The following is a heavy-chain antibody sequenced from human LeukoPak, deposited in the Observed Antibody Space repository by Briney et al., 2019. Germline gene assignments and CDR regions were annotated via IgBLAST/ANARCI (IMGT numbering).Heavy chain of an antibody. CDR3: SLGVYYLDH. CDR1: GVTFSSHW. CDR2: IKEDGTEI. Sequence: GGSLRLSCAASGVTFSSHWMTWVRQAPGKGLEWVANIKEDGTEIYYVDSVKGRFTISRDNAKDSLYLQMNSLRAEDTAAYYCSLGVYYLDHWGQGTLVTVSS. V-gene: IGHV3-7*02. J-gene: IGHJ4*02. D-gene: IGHD2-8*01.